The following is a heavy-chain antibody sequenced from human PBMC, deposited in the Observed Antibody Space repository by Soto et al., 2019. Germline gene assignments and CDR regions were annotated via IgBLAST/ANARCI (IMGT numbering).Heavy chain of an antibody. V-gene: IGHV3-33*01. CDR2: IWYDGSNK. Sequence: HPGGSLRLSCAASGFTFSSYGMHWVRQAPGKGLEWVAVIWYDGSNKYYADSVKGRFTISRDNSKNTLYLQMNSLRAEDTAVYYCARVSHNWNYFPDYWGQGTLVTVSS. CDR3: ARVSHNWNYFPDY. CDR1: GFTFSSYG. J-gene: IGHJ4*02. D-gene: IGHD1-7*01.